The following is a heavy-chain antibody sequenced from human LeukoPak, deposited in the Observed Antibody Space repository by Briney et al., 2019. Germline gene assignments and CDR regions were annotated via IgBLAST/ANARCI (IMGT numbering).Heavy chain of an antibody. D-gene: IGHD4-17*01. J-gene: IGHJ3*02. CDR1: GGTLSSYY. CDR3: ARHNYDDYVFDI. Sequence: SETLSLTCTVSGGTLSSYYFSWIRQSPGKGLEWIAYINYSGSASYNPSLKSRVTMSVDTSKQFSLSLSSVTAADTAVYYCARHNYDDYVFDIWGQGTKVTVSS. V-gene: IGHV4-59*08. CDR2: INYSGSA.